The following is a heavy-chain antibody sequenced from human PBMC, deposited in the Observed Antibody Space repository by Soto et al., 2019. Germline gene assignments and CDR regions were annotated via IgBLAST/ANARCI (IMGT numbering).Heavy chain of an antibody. CDR3: ARSEFYFDY. D-gene: IGHD3-10*01. Sequence: SETLSLTCAVYGGSFSGYYWSWIRQPPGKGLEWIGEINHSGSTNYNPSLKSRVTISVDTSKNQFSLKLSSVTAADTAVYYCARSEFYFDYWGQGTLVTVSS. V-gene: IGHV4-34*01. CDR1: GGSFSGYY. CDR2: INHSGST. J-gene: IGHJ4*02.